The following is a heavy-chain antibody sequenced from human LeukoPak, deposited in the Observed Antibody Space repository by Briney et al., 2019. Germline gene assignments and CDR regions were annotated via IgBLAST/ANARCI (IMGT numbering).Heavy chain of an antibody. J-gene: IGHJ3*02. CDR3: ARCITIFGVIRNAFDI. Sequence: SETLSLTCAVYGGSFSGYYWSWIRQPPGKGLEWIGEINHSGSTNYNPSLKSRVTISVDTSKNQFSLKLSSVTAADTTVYYCARCITIFGVIRNAFDIWGQGTMVTVSS. CDR1: GGSFSGYY. CDR2: INHSGST. D-gene: IGHD3-3*01. V-gene: IGHV4-34*01.